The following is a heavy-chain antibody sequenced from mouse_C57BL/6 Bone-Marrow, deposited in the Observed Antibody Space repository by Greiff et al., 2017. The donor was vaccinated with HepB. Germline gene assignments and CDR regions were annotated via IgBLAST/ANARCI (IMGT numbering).Heavy chain of an antibody. Sequence: VKLLESGPGLVAPSQRLSITCTVSGFSLTSYGVSWVRQPPGKGLEWLGVIWRDGSTNYHSALISRLSISKDNSKSQAFLKLNSLRTDDTATYYCAKQRDCYGSSYGYAMDYWGQGTSVTVTS. J-gene: IGHJ4*01. D-gene: IGHD1-1*01. CDR2: IWRDGST. V-gene: IGHV2-3*01. CDR1: GFSLTSYG. CDR3: AKQRDCYGSSYGYAMDY.